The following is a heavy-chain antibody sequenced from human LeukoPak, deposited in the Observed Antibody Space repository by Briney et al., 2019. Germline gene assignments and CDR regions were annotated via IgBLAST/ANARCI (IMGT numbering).Heavy chain of an antibody. V-gene: IGHV3-53*01. J-gene: IGHJ6*02. CDR1: GFTVSNNY. CDR2: IYSGGST. CDR3: ARETLYYGMDV. Sequence: GGSLRLSCAASGFTVSNNYMTWVRQAPGKGLEWVSVIYSGGSTYYADSVKGRFTISRDNSKNTLYLQMNSLRAEDTAVYYCARETLYYGMDVWGQGTTVTVSS.